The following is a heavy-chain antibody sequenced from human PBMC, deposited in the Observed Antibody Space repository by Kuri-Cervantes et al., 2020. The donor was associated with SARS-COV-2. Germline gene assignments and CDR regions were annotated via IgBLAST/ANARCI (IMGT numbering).Heavy chain of an antibody. CDR3: AKDMGGGYSGRDAFDI. Sequence: GGSLRLSCAASGFTFSDYYMSWIRQAPGKGLEWVSYISSSSSYTNYADSVKGRFTISRDNAKNSLYLQMNSLRAEDTALYYCAKDMGGGYSGRDAFDIWGQGTMVTVSS. CDR1: GFTFSDYY. J-gene: IGHJ3*02. V-gene: IGHV3-11*05. CDR2: ISSSSSYT. D-gene: IGHD5-12*01.